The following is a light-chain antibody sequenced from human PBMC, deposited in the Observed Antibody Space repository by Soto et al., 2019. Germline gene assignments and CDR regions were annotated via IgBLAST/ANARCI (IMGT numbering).Light chain of an antibody. CDR3: QQYNSYWT. CDR1: QSISSW. V-gene: IGKV1-5*01. J-gene: IGKJ1*01. Sequence: DIQMTQSPSTLSASVGDRVTITCRASQSISSWLAWYQQKPGKAPKLLIYDASRLESGVPSRFSGRGSGTEFTLTLSRLQPDDFATYYCQQYNSYWTFGQGTKV. CDR2: DAS.